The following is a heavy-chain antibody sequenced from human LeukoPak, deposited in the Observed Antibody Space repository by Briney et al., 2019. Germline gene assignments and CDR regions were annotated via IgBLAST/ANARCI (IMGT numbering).Heavy chain of an antibody. Sequence: GGSLRLSCAASGFTLSSYAMRWARQAPGKGLEWVSGISSSGSGGNTYYADSVKGRFTISRDSSKNTLYLQMNSLRAEDTAVYYCAQRLRLGESYWGQGTLVTVSS. V-gene: IGHV3-23*01. D-gene: IGHD3-16*01. CDR3: AQRLRLGESY. J-gene: IGHJ4*02. CDR1: GFTLSSYA. CDR2: ISSSGSGGNT.